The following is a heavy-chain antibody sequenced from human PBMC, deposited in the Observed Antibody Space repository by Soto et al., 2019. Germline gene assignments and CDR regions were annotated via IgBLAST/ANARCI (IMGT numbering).Heavy chain of an antibody. J-gene: IGHJ4*02. CDR1: GFRFSSYA. CDR3: AKDHDYIWGSYRFNRVLGIYDY. Sequence: PGGSLRLSCAASGFRFSSYAMNWVRQAPGKGLEWVSSVDRSGGTTYYADSVKGRFTISRDNSKNTLYLQMNSLRAEDTAVYYCAKDHDYIWGSYRFNRVLGIYDYWGQGTLVTVSS. D-gene: IGHD3-16*02. CDR2: VDRSGGTT. V-gene: IGHV3-23*01.